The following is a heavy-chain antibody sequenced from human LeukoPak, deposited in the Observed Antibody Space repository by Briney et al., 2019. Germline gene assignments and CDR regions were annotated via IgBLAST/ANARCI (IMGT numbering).Heavy chain of an antibody. Sequence: AGSLTLYCAAYGFTFSSKAMGWVRQAPGKGLEWGSAIIGSDCSTYYADSVKGRFTISRDNSKNSLYLQMNSLRAEDTAVYYCANTGNSRGAYWGQGTLVTVSS. CDR1: GFTFSSKA. D-gene: IGHD2/OR15-2a*01. CDR3: ANTGNSRGAY. J-gene: IGHJ4*02. CDR2: IIGSDCST. V-gene: IGHV3-23*01.